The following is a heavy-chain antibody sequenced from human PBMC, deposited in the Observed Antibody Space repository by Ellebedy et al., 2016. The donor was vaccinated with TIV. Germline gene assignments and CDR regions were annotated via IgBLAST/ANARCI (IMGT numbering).Heavy chain of an antibody. CDR3: ARVDGRWFSPLLRNAFDM. V-gene: IGHV4-34*01. J-gene: IGHJ3*02. CDR2: ICHSGAT. CDR1: GGSSSGYF. Sequence: MPSETLSLTCAVYGGSSSGYFWSWIRQPPGKGLEWIGEICHSGATSYIPSLKGRIAISIDTSKNQFSLHLNSMSAADTAVYYCARVDGRWFSPLLRNAFDMWGQGTRVTVSS. D-gene: IGHD2-15*01.